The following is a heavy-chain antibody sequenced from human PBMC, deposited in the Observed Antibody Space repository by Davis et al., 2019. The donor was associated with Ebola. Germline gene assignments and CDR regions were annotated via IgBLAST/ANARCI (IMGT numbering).Heavy chain of an antibody. Sequence: SVKVSCKASGGTFISYTISWVRQAPGQGLEWMGRIIPILGIANYAQKFQGRVTITADKSTSTAYMELSSLRSEDTAVYYCAREIVLVPAAKEGSYYYYYYDMDVWGQGTTVTVSS. D-gene: IGHD2-2*01. CDR2: IIPILGIA. V-gene: IGHV1-69*04. J-gene: IGHJ6*02. CDR1: GGTFISYT. CDR3: AREIVLVPAAKEGSYYYYYYDMDV.